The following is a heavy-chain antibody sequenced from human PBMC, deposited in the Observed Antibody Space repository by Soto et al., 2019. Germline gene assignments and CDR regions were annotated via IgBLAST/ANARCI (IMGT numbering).Heavy chain of an antibody. CDR1: GGTFSSYA. V-gene: IGHV1-69*05. Sequence: QVQLVQSGAEVKKPGSSVKVSCKASGGTFSSYAISWXRXXPGQGLEWMGGIIPIFGTANYAQKFQGRVTXXXXXXXXXXXXXXXXXXXXXXXXXXXXXGXXRDXYYGMDVWGQGTTVTVSS. CDR3: XXGXXRDXYYGMDV. J-gene: IGHJ6*02. CDR2: IIPIFGTA.